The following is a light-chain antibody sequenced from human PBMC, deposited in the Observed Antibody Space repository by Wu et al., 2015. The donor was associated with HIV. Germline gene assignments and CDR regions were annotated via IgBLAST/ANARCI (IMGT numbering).Light chain of an antibody. J-gene: IGKJ2*01. CDR2: SAS. Sequence: EIVLTQSPGTLSLSPGERATLSCRASQSIAATNFAWYQHKPGQAPRLLIYSASSRATDIPDRFSGGGSGTDFTLTIGGLEPEDFAVYYCQHYANSYTFGQGTKLEIK. CDR3: QHYANSYT. CDR1: QSIAATN. V-gene: IGKV3-20*01.